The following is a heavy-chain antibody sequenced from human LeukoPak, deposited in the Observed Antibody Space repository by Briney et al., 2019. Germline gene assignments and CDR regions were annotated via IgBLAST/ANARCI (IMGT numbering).Heavy chain of an antibody. CDR2: ISAHNGHT. CDR3: ARDYYDSRGRFDY. CDR1: SYTFTSYG. J-gene: IGHJ4*02. Sequence: GASVKVSSMGSSYTFTSYGISWVRQAPGQGLEWMGWISAHNGHTNYAQKVQGRLTMTTDTSTSTAYMELRSLISDDTAVYYCARDYYDSRGRFDYWGQGTLVTVSS. D-gene: IGHD3-22*01. V-gene: IGHV1-18*01.